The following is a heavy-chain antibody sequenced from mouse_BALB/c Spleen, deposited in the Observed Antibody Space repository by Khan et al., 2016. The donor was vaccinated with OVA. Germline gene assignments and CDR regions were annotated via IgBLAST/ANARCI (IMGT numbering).Heavy chain of an antibody. CDR2: TNPTNGRT. V-gene: IGHV1S81*02. D-gene: IGHD1-1*01. Sequence: QVQLQQSGAELVKAGASVKMSCKASGYTFTSYWMHWVKQRLGQGLEWFAETNPTNGRTYYNEKFKSQATLTVDKSSSTAYMLLSGPTFEDSAVYYCARIKKIVATYFDYWGQGTTLTVSS. CDR3: ARIKKIVATYFDY. J-gene: IGHJ2*01. CDR1: GYTFTSYW.